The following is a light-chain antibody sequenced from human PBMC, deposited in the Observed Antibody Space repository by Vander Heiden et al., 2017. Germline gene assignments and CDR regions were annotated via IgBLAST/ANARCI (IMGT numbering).Light chain of an antibody. Sequence: DIQMTQSPSSLSASVGDRVTITCRASQGISSYLNWYQQKPGKAPKLLIYAASSLQIGVPSRFSGSGSGTDFTLTISSLQPEDFATYYCQQSYSTPLLTFGGGTKVEIK. CDR3: QQSYSTPLLT. J-gene: IGKJ4*01. CDR2: AAS. V-gene: IGKV1-39*01. CDR1: QGISSY.